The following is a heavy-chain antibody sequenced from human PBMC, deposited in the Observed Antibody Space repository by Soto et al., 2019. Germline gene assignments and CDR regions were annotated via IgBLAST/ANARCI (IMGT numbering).Heavy chain of an antibody. Sequence: GGSLRLSCAASGFTFSSYAMSWVRQAPGKGLEWVSAISGSGGSTYYADSVKGRFTISRDNSKNTLYLQMNSLRAEDTAVYYCAKGFGENYYYYYMDVWGKGTTVTVSS. CDR2: ISGSGGST. CDR1: GFTFSSYA. J-gene: IGHJ6*03. D-gene: IGHD3-10*01. V-gene: IGHV3-23*01. CDR3: AKGFGENYYYYYMDV.